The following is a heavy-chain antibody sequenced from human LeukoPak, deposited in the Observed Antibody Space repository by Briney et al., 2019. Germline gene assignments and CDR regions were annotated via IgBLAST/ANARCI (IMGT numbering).Heavy chain of an antibody. J-gene: IGHJ4*02. D-gene: IGHD2-15*01. Sequence: GGSLRLSCAASGLTFSNYAMSWVRQAPGKGLEWVSAISGSGGSTYHADSVKGRFTISRDNSNNTLYLQMNSLRAEDTAIYYCAKVRSAVVAAATNYWGQGTLVTVSS. V-gene: IGHV3-23*01. CDR3: AKVRSAVVAAATNY. CDR1: GLTFSNYA. CDR2: ISGSGGST.